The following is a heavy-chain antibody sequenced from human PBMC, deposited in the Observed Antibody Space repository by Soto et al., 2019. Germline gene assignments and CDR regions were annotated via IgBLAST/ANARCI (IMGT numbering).Heavy chain of an antibody. J-gene: IGHJ4*02. CDR1: GGSISSYY. CDR3: ATGPDYGDAFDY. V-gene: IGHV4-59*08. CDR2: IYYSGST. D-gene: IGHD4-17*01. Sequence: TSETLSLTCTVSGGSISSYYWSWIRQPPGKGLEWIGYIYYSGSTNYNPSLKSRVTISVDTSKNQFSLKLSSVTAADTAVYYCATGPDYGDAFDYWGQGTLVTVSS.